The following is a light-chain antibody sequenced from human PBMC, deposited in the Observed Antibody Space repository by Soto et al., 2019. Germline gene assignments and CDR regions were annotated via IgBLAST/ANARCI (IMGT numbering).Light chain of an antibody. Sequence: DIVMTQSPLSLPVTPGEPASISCRSSQSLLHSNGYNYLDWYLQKPGQSPQLLIYLGSNRASGVPDRCRGSGSGTDFTLKISRVEAEDVGVYYCMQALQTPGFGPGTKVDIK. J-gene: IGKJ3*01. CDR2: LGS. CDR3: MQALQTPG. V-gene: IGKV2-28*01. CDR1: QSLLHSNGYNY.